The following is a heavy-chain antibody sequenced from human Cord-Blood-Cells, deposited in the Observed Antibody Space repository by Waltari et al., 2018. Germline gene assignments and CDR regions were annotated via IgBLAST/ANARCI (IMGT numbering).Heavy chain of an antibody. V-gene: IGHV1-8*01. D-gene: IGHD7-27*01. CDR2: MDANRGNT. J-gene: IGHJ4*02. CDR1: GYPFTSYD. Sequence: QVQLVQPVAEVKTPGASVKVSCKASGYPFTSYDIHCVRQATGQGLEWMGGMDANRGNTGYAQKFQGRVTMTRNTSISTAYMELSSLRSEDTAVYYCASLRGVNWGGVDWGQGTLVTVSS. CDR3: ASLRGVNWGGVD.